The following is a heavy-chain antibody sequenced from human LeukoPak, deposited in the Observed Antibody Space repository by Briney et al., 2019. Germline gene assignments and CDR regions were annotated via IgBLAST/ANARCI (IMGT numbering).Heavy chain of an antibody. Sequence: GGSLRLSCAASGFTVSSNYMSWVRQAPGKGLEWVSVIYSGGSTYYADSVRGRFTISRDNSKNTLYLQMNSLRAEDTAVYYCARGPDFWSGYIDYWAREPWSPSPQ. V-gene: IGHV3-53*01. CDR3: ARGPDFWSGYIDY. CDR2: IYSGGST. CDR1: GFTVSSNY. J-gene: IGHJ4*02. D-gene: IGHD3-3*01.